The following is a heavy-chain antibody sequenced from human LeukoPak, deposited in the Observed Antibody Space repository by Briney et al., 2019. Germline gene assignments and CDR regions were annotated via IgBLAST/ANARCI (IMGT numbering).Heavy chain of an antibody. J-gene: IGHJ4*02. CDR3: ARRAGAYSHPYDY. CDR1: GFTFSSSA. D-gene: IGHD4/OR15-4a*01. CDR2: ISGSGDRT. V-gene: IGHV3-23*01. Sequence: GGSLRLSCAASGFTFSSSAMSWVRQAPGKGLEWVSTISGSGDRTYYADSVKGRFTISRDNSKNTLFLHMNSLRAEDTAVYYCARRAGAYSHPYDYWGQGTLVTVSS.